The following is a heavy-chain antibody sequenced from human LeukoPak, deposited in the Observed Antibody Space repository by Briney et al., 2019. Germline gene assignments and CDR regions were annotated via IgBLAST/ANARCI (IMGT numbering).Heavy chain of an antibody. V-gene: IGHV3-30*02. J-gene: IGHJ4*02. CDR3: AKDRAFDEYDFWSGYHACLDY. CDR1: GFTFSSYG. Sequence: GGSLRLSCAASGFTFSSYGMHWVRQAPGKGLEWVAFIRYDGSNKYYADSVKGRFTISRDNSKNTLYLQMNSLRAEDTAVYYCAKDRAFDEYDFWSGYHACLDYWGQGTLVTVSS. D-gene: IGHD3-3*01. CDR2: IRYDGSNK.